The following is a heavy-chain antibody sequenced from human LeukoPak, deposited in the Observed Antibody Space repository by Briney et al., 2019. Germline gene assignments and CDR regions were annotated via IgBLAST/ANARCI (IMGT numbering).Heavy chain of an antibody. Sequence: SETLSLTCTVSGVSISSYYWSWIRQHPGKGLEWIGYIYYSGSTYYNPSLKSRLTISVDTSKNHFSLKLSSVTAADTAVYYCAKMSGRESSGYYFDYWGQGTLVTVSS. D-gene: IGHD3-22*01. V-gene: IGHV4-59*06. J-gene: IGHJ4*02. CDR2: IYYSGST. CDR1: GVSISSYY. CDR3: AKMSGRESSGYYFDY.